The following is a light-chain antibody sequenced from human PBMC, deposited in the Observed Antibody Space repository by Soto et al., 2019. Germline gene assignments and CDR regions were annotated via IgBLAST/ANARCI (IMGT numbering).Light chain of an antibody. CDR2: LNN. J-gene: IGLJ3*02. CDR1: SSNIGSNN. V-gene: IGLV1-44*01. CDR3: AVWDDSLNGRV. Sequence: QAVVTQPPSASGTPGQRVTISCSGSSSNIGSNNVNWYQQLPGTAPKLLIFLNNQRPSGVPDRFSGSKSGTSASLAISGLQSEDEADYYCAVWDDSLNGRVFGGGTKLTVL.